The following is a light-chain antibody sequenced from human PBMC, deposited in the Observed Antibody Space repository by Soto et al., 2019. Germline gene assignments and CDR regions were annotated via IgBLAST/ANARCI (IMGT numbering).Light chain of an antibody. Sequence: QSALTQPASVSGSPGQSITISCTGTSSDVGGYNYVSWYQQHPGKAPKLMIYDVSNRPSGVSNRFSGSKSGNTASLTISGLQAEDEADYYCSSYTSSSTLVFGGGNKATVL. J-gene: IGLJ2*01. CDR1: SSDVGGYNY. CDR3: SSYTSSSTLV. V-gene: IGLV2-14*01. CDR2: DVS.